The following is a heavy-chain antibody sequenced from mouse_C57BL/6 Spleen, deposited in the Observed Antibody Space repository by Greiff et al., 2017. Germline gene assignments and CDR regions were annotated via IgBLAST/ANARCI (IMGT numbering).Heavy chain of an antibody. Sequence: VQLQQSGPELVKPGASVKISCKASGYAFSSSWMNWVKQRPGKGLEWIGRIDPGDGDTNYNGKFKGKATLTANKSSSTAYMQLSSLTSEDSAVYFCARHSFYFDYWGQGTTLTVSS. V-gene: IGHV1-82*01. CDR3: ARHSFYFDY. CDR2: IDPGDGDT. CDR1: GYAFSSSW. J-gene: IGHJ2*01.